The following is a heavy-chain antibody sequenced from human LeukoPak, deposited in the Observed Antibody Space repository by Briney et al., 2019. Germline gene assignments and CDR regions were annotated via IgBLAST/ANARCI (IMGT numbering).Heavy chain of an antibody. J-gene: IGHJ4*02. CDR3: ASSTQISKYADY. D-gene: IGHD2-2*01. CDR2: INSDGSIT. V-gene: IGHV3-74*01. Sequence: GGSLRLSCAASGFTFSNYAMSWVRQAPGKGLVWVSRINSDGSITTYADSVRGRFTISRDNAKSTLYLQMNSLRAEDTAVYYCASSTQISKYADYWGQGALVTVSS. CDR1: GFTFSNYA.